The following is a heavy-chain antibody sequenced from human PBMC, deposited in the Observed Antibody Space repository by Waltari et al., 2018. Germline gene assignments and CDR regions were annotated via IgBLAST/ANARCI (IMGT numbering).Heavy chain of an antibody. J-gene: IGHJ4*02. CDR3: ARDFGGSNYFDY. D-gene: IGHD3-16*01. CDR1: GFTVSSNY. Sequence: EVQLVESGGGLVQPGGSLRLSRAASGFTVSSNYMSWVRQAPGKGLEWVSVIYSGGSTYYADSVKGRFTISRDNSKNTLYLQMNSLRAEDTAVYYCARDFGGSNYFDYWGQGTLVTVSS. CDR2: IYSGGST. V-gene: IGHV3-66*02.